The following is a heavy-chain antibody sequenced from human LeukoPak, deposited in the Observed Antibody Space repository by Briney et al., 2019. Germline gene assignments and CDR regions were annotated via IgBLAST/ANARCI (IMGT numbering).Heavy chain of an antibody. CDR1: GGTFSSYA. J-gene: IGHJ4*02. CDR2: IIPIFGTA. V-gene: IGHV1-69*13. Sequence: GASVKVSCTASGGTFSSYAISWVRQAPGQGLEWMGGIIPIFGTANYAQKFQGRVTITADESTSTAYMELSSLRSEDTAVYYCARDSLAAAGIDYWGQGTLVTVSS. CDR3: ARDSLAAAGIDY. D-gene: IGHD6-13*01.